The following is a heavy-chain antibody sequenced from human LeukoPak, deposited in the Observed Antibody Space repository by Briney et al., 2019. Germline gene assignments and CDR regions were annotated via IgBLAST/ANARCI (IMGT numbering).Heavy chain of an antibody. D-gene: IGHD5-24*01. J-gene: IGHJ4*02. CDR1: GFTFRNFW. Sequence: GGSLRLSCAASGFTFRNFWMSWVRQAPGEGLEWVGRIKSKTDGETTQYAAPVKGRFTISRDDSRNTLYLQMDSLTTGDTAVYYCSTVLYGDTDYWGRGALVTVSS. CDR2: IKSKTDGETT. CDR3: STVLYGDTDY. V-gene: IGHV3-15*01.